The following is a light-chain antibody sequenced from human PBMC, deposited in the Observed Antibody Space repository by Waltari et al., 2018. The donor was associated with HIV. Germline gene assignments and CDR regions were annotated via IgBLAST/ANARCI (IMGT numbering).Light chain of an antibody. CDR2: KER. J-gene: IGLJ2*01. V-gene: IGLV3-25*03. Sequence: SSELTQPPSVSVSPGQTAKITCSGDILPSQYVYWYQQKPGQAPVLIIKKERERPSGIPERFSGSTSGTIVTLTITGVQTEDEADYYCQSADSSGTSVEFGGGTKLTVL. CDR1: ILPSQY. CDR3: QSADSSGTSVE.